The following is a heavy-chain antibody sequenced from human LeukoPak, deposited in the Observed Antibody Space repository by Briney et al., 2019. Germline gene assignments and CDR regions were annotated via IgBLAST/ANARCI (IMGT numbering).Heavy chain of an antibody. D-gene: IGHD1-26*01. CDR2: IYSGGST. CDR3: AKEWELWTNWFDP. V-gene: IGHV3-53*01. Sequence: GGSLRLSCAASGFTVSSNYMSWVRQAPGKGLEWVSVIYSGGSTYYADSVKGRFTISRDNSKNTLYLQMNSLRAEDTAVYYCAKEWELWTNWFDPWGQGTLVTVSS. J-gene: IGHJ5*02. CDR1: GFTVSSNY.